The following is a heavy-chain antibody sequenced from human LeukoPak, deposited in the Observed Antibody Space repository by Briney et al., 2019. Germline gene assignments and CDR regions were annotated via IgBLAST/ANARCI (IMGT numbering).Heavy chain of an antibody. CDR1: GYTFTSYY. D-gene: IGHD2-21*01. J-gene: IGHJ4*02. V-gene: IGHV1-46*01. CDR2: INPSGGST. CDR3: ARGVPAYCGGDCYSEGY. Sequence: ASVKVSCKASGYTFTSYYMHWVRQAPGQGLEWMGIINPSGGSTSYAQKFQGRVTMTRDTSTSTVYMELSSLRSEDTAVYYCARGVPAYCGGDCYSEGYWGQGTLVTVSS.